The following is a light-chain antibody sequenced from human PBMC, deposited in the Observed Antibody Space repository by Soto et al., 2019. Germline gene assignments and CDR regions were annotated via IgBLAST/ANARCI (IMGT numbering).Light chain of an antibody. CDR3: QQYNNWPAWK. V-gene: IGKV3-15*01. J-gene: IGKJ1*01. Sequence: ILMTQSPAPLSVSPGEIAPLSCLASPSVSNNFAFYQQKTGQAPRLLLYDASTRATGIPARFSGSGSGTDFPLTISGLQCEYFGVYYCQQYNNWPAWKFVQGTKVEIK. CDR2: DAS. CDR1: PSVSNN.